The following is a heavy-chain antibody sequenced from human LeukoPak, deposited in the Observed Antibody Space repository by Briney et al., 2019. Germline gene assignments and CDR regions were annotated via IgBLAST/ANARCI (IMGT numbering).Heavy chain of an antibody. Sequence: PGGSLRLSCAASGFTFSRYAMHWVRQAPGKGLEYVSAISSNGGSTYYANSVKGRFTISRDNSKNTLYLQMGSLRADDMAVYYCARVVGYYGSGTHYYYYYMDVWGKGTTVTISS. D-gene: IGHD3-10*01. CDR1: GFTFSRYA. CDR2: ISSNGGST. CDR3: ARVVGYYGSGTHYYYYYMDV. V-gene: IGHV3-64*01. J-gene: IGHJ6*03.